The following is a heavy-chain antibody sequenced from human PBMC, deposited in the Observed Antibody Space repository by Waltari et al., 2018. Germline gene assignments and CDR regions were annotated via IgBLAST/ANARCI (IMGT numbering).Heavy chain of an antibody. D-gene: IGHD1-1*01. J-gene: IGHJ3*02. Sequence: QVQLQESGRRLVKTSETMSLTCSFSDDSIASFYWSWIRQTAGKGLEWLGHMYTSGSTDYNPSLRGRVSMSIDNSRNQFSLNLISGTTADTAIYYCARTTGARHDAFDIWGQGTLVTVSS. CDR3: ARTTGARHDAFDI. V-gene: IGHV4-4*07. CDR2: MYTSGST. CDR1: DDSIASFY.